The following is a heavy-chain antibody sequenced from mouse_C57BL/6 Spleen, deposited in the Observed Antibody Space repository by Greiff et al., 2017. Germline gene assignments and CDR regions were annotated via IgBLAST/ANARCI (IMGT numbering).Heavy chain of an antibody. CDR2: IDPENGDN. D-gene: IGHD1-1*01. CDR3: AHYYGSTWFAY. CDR1: GFNIKDDY. V-gene: IGHV14-4*01. J-gene: IGHJ3*01. Sequence: VQLQQSGAELVRPGASVKLSCTASGFNIKDDYMHWVKQRPEQGLEWIGWIDPENGDNEYASKFKGKAIITTDTSSNTAYLQLSSLTSEDTAVYYCAHYYGSTWFAYWGKGTLVTVSA.